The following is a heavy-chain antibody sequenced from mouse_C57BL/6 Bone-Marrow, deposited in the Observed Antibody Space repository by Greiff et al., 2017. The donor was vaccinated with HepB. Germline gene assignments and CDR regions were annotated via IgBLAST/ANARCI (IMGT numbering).Heavy chain of an antibody. D-gene: IGHD1-1*01. V-gene: IGHV5-4*01. CDR2: ISDGGSYT. CDR1: GFTFSSYA. J-gene: IGHJ4*01. Sequence: EVQRVESGGGLVKPGGSLKLSCAASGFTFSSYAMSWVRQTPEKRLEWVATISDGGSYTYYPDNVKGRFTISRDNAKNNLYLQMSHLKSEDTAMYYCARDLNYYGSIYAMDYWGQGTSVTVSS. CDR3: ARDLNYYGSIYAMDY.